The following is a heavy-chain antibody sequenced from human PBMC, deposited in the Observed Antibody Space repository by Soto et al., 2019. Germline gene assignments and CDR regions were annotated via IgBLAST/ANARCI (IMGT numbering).Heavy chain of an antibody. Sequence: ASVKVSCKASGYTFTGYYMHWVRQAPGQGLEWMGWINPNSGGTNYAQKFQGRVTMTGDTSISTAYMELSRLRSDDTAVYYCAREERVYDSSGYSHYWGQGTLVTVSS. CDR1: GYTFTGYY. J-gene: IGHJ4*02. CDR3: AREERVYDSSGYSHY. CDR2: INPNSGGT. D-gene: IGHD3-22*01. V-gene: IGHV1-2*02.